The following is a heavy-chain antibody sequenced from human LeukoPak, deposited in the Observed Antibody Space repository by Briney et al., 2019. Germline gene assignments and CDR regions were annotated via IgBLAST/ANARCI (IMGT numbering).Heavy chain of an antibody. V-gene: IGHV4-38-2*01. CDR1: GYSISSGYY. CDR3: ARIIPLNHYDSSGYYPKPGYFQH. CDR2: IYHSGST. D-gene: IGHD3-22*01. Sequence: PSETLSLTCAVSGYSISSGYYWGWIRQPPGKGLEWIGSIYHSGSTYYNPSLKSRVTISVDTSKNQFSLKLSSVTAADTAVYYCARIIPLNHYDSSGYYPKPGYFQHWGQGTLVTVSS. J-gene: IGHJ1*01.